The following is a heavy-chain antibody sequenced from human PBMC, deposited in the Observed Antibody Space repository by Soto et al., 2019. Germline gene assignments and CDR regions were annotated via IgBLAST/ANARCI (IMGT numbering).Heavy chain of an antibody. CDR2: ISGSGGST. D-gene: IGHD3-3*01. CDR3: AKDYSPGVVIINYYYMDV. CDR1: GFTFSSYA. Sequence: GGSLRLSCAASGFTFSSYAMSWVRQAPGKGLEWVSVISGSGGSTYYADSVKGRFTISRDNSKNTLYLQMNSLRAEDTAVYYCAKDYSPGVVIINYYYMDVWGKGTTVTSP. V-gene: IGHV3-23*01. J-gene: IGHJ6*03.